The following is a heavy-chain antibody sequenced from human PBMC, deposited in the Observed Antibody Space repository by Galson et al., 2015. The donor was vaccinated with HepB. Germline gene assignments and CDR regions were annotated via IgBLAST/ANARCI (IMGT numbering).Heavy chain of an antibody. Sequence: SLRLSCAASGFTFSSFWMSCVRQAPGKGLEWVANIKQDGSDKKYVDSMKGRFTISRDNAKNSLYLQMNSLRAEDTAVYYCARVEYYGLLTGYYSAFDMWGQGTMVIVSS. CDR3: ARVEYYGLLTGYYSAFDM. CDR1: GFTFSSFW. CDR2: IKQDGSDK. V-gene: IGHV3-7*03. D-gene: IGHD3-9*01. J-gene: IGHJ3*02.